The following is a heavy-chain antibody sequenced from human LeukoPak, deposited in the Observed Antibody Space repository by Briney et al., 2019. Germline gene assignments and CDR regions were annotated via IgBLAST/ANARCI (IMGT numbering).Heavy chain of an antibody. V-gene: IGHV1-3*01. D-gene: IGHD5-18*01. CDR1: GYTFTSYA. CDR2: INAGNSNT. CDR3: ARGIQLWKFDY. J-gene: IGHJ4*02. Sequence: ASVKVSCKASGYTFTSYAMHWVRQAPGQRLEWMGWINAGNSNTKYSQKFQGRVTITRDTSASTAYMELSSLRSEDTAVYYCARGIQLWKFDYWGQGTLVTVSS.